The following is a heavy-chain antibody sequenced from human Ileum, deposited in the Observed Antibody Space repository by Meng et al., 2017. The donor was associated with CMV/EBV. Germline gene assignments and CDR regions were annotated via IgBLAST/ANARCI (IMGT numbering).Heavy chain of an antibody. CDR3: ARDVGRSDSKRWFDP. V-gene: IGHV3-30*02. CDR1: GFTFSSYG. D-gene: IGHD3-3*01. Sequence: GGSLRLSCAASGFTFSSYGIHWLRQAPGKGLEWVAFIRYDGSKTFYAESVKGRFTISRDNSKNTLFVQMNSLRRDDTAMYYCARDVGRSDSKRWFDPWGPGTLVTVSS. J-gene: IGHJ5*02. CDR2: IRYDGSKT.